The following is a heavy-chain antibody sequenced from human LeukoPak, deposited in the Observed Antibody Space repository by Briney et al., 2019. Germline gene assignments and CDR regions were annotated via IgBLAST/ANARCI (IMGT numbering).Heavy chain of an antibody. Sequence: PGRSLRLSCAASGFTFSSYAMHWVRQAPGKGLEWVAVISYDGSNKYYADSVKGRFTFPRDNSKNTLYLQMNSLRAEDTAVYYCARGDGGPSLKAYFQHWGQGTLVTVSS. V-gene: IGHV3-30*04. CDR1: GFTFSSYA. D-gene: IGHD4-23*01. CDR2: ISYDGSNK. J-gene: IGHJ1*01. CDR3: ARGDGGPSLKAYFQH.